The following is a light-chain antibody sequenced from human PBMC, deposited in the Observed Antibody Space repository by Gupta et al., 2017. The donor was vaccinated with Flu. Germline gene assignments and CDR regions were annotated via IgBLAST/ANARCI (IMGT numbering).Light chain of an antibody. Sequence: DIQMTQSPSSLSASVGDRVTITCRSSQSISHYLNWYQQRPGKAPKILIYSASSLKSGVPSRFSGSGSGTDFTLTISSLQPEDFASYYCQQSYNMPWTFGQGTKVEIK. CDR2: SAS. J-gene: IGKJ1*01. V-gene: IGKV1-39*01. CDR1: QSISHY. CDR3: QQSYNMPWT.